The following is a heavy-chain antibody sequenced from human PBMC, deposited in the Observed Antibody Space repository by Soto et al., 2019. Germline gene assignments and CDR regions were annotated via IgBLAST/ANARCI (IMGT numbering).Heavy chain of an antibody. CDR2: ISSYNGDT. J-gene: IGHJ6*02. V-gene: IGHV1-18*01. D-gene: IGHD5-12*01. Sequence: QVQLVQSGAEVKKPGASVKVSCKASGYTFTRSGISWVRQAPGQGPEWMGRISSYNGDTNYAQTFQGRVTMTTDTATSTAYMELRSLRSDDTAVYYCAREGVAPYYYYGMDVWGQGTPVTVSS. CDR3: AREGVAPYYYYGMDV. CDR1: GYTFTRSG.